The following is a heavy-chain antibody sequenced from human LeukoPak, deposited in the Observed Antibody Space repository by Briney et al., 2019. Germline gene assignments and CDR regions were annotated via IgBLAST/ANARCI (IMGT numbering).Heavy chain of an antibody. CDR2: IWYDGSIQ. CDR1: GFTFSSYG. V-gene: IGHV3-33*01. J-gene: IGHJ4*02. D-gene: IGHD2-15*01. Sequence: GGSLRLSCAASGFTFSSYGMHWVRQAPGKGLEWVAAIWYDGSIQYYADSVKGRFTISRDNSKNTLYLQMDSLRAEDTAVYYCARAGYCSGGICYGSDYWGREPLVSVSS. CDR3: ARAGYCSGGICYGSDY.